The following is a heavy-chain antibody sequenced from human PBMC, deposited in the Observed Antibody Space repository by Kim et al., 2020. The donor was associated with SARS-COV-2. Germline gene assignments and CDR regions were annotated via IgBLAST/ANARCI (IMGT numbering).Heavy chain of an antibody. V-gene: IGHV1-46*01. CDR1: GYTFTSYY. Sequence: ASVKVSCKASGYTFTSYYMHWVRQAPGQGLEWMGIINPSGGSTSYAQKFQGRVTMTRDTSTSTVYMELSSLRSEDTAVYYCARDTGSWTPRGYFDLWGRGTLVTVSS. J-gene: IGHJ2*01. CDR3: ARDTGSWTPRGYFDL. CDR2: INPSGGST. D-gene: IGHD1-1*01.